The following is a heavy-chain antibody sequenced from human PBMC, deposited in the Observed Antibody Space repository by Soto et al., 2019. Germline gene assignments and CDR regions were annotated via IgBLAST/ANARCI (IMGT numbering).Heavy chain of an antibody. Sequence: EVQLLESGGGLVQTGGSLRLSCAASGFTFSNYAVTWVRQAPGKGLEWVSTISGSGGSTYYADSVKGRFTISRDNSTNTLYLQMNSLRAEDTAVYYCAKDQGSSWYEIDYWGQGTLVTVSS. CDR3: AKDQGSSWYEIDY. J-gene: IGHJ4*02. V-gene: IGHV3-23*01. CDR2: ISGSGGST. CDR1: GFTFSNYA. D-gene: IGHD6-13*01.